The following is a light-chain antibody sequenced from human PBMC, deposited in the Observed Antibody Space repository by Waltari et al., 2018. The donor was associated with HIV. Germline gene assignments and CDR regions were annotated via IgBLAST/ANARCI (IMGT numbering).Light chain of an antibody. CDR3: AAGDDSLSGHVV. V-gene: IGLV1-47*01. CDR1: RSNIGSNS. Sequence: HSVLTQPPSASGTPRQRVTISCSGSRSNIGSNSVYWYQQHPGTAPKHLINRSKQRPAGVPGLFSGSKSGTSASLAISGLRSEDEADYYCAAGDDSLSGHVVFGGGTKLTVL. J-gene: IGLJ2*01. CDR2: RSK.